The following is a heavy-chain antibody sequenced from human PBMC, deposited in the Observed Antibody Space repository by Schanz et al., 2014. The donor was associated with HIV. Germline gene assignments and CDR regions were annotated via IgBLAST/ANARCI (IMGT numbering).Heavy chain of an antibody. CDR2: ISPSNGDT. CDR3: ARDRDAGDLFPQSAFAV. D-gene: IGHD1-1*01. J-gene: IGHJ3*01. V-gene: IGHV1-18*01. CDR1: GFTFSNYG. Sequence: QVQLVQSGAELKRPGASVRVSCKASGFTFSNYGVHWVRQAPGQGPEWMGWISPSNGDTNYAETVQGRVTVTADTSTTTVYLDLRSLTSDDTAVYFCARDRDAGDLFPQSAFAVWGQGTVVTVSS.